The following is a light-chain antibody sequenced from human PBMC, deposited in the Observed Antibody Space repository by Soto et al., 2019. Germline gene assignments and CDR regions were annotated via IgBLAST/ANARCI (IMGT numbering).Light chain of an antibody. CDR2: VNS. J-gene: IGLJ3*02. Sequence: QSVLTQPPSVSGAPGQRVTISCTGSSSNIGAGYDVHWYQQLPGTAPKLLIYVNSNRPSGVPDRFSGSMSGTSASLAITGLQAEDEADYYCQPYDTSLSGWAFGGGTKLTVL. CDR1: SSNIGAGYD. CDR3: QPYDTSLSGWA. V-gene: IGLV1-40*01.